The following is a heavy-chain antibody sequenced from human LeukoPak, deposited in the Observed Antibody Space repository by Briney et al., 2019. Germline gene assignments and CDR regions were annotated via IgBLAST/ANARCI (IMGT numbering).Heavy chain of an antibody. CDR3: ARGDSSSPCYIDY. CDR2: IYYRGST. CDR1: GGSISSDY. J-gene: IGHJ4*02. D-gene: IGHD6-6*01. V-gene: IGHV4-59*01. Sequence: PSETLSLTCTVSGGSISSDYWSWIRQPPGKGLEWIGYIYYRGSTNYNPSLKSRVTISLDTSKNQFSLKLSSVTAAGTAVYYCARGDSSSPCYIDYWGQGILVTVSS.